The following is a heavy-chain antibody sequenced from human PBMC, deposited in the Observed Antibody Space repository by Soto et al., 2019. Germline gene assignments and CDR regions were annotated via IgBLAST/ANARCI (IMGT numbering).Heavy chain of an antibody. Sequence: ASVKVSCKASGYTFTSYAMHWVRQAPGQRLEWMGWINAGNGNTKYSQKFQGRVTITRDTSASTVYMELSSLRSEDTAVYYCAREFDLPIAYCGGDCHTYFDYWGQGTLVTVSS. CDR3: AREFDLPIAYCGGDCHTYFDY. CDR2: INAGNGNT. CDR1: GYTFTSYA. D-gene: IGHD2-21*02. V-gene: IGHV1-3*01. J-gene: IGHJ4*02.